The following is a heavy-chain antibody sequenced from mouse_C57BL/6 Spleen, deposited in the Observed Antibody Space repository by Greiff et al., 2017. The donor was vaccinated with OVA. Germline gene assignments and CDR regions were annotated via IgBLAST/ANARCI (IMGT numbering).Heavy chain of an antibody. CDR1: GYTFTDYY. J-gene: IGHJ2*01. CDR2: INPNNGGT. D-gene: IGHD1-1*01. V-gene: IGHV1-26*01. Sequence: EVQLQQSGPELVKPGASVKISCKASGYTFTDYYMNWVKQSHGKSLEWIGDINPNNGGTSYNQKFKGKATLTVDKPSSTAYMQLSSLTSEDSAVYYCARSHYGSSNFDYWGQGTTLTVSS. CDR3: ARSHYGSSNFDY.